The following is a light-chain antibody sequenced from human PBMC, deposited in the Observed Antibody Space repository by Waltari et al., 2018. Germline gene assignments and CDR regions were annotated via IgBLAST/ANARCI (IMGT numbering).Light chain of an antibody. CDR3: LQYTTYPRT. CDR1: KSVLQSSGGKNY. J-gene: IGKJ2*01. Sequence: DIVMTQSPDSLPVSLGERAAIICKSSKSVLQSSGGKNYLGWYQQKPGNPPKLLIYWASTRESGVPDRFSGSGSGTDFTLTISSLQAEDAAVYYCLQYTTYPRTFGQGTKLEI. CDR2: WAS. V-gene: IGKV4-1*01.